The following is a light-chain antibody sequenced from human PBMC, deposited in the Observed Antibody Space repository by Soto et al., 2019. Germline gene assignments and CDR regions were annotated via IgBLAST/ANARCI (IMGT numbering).Light chain of an antibody. CDR2: EVS. J-gene: IGLJ3*02. CDR3: SSYTTSTTV. V-gene: IGLV2-14*01. CDR1: SSDVGGHNF. Sequence: QSVLTQPASVSGSPGQSITISCTGTSSDVGGHNFVSWYQQYPGKAPKLMIYEVSNRPSGVSNRFSGSKSGNTAFLTISGLQAEDEADYYCSSYTTSTTVFGGGTKLTVL.